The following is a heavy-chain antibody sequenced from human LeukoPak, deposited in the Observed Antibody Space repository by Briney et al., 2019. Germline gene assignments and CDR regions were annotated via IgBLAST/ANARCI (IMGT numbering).Heavy chain of an antibody. CDR1: GASITSDY. CDR2: IYYSGST. Sequence: SETLSLTCTVSGASITSDYWSWIRQPPGKGLQWIGFIYYSGSTNYNPSLKSRVTISVDTSKDQFSLKLSSVTAADTAVYYCARDVPMYSGSHLYYYMDVWGKGTTVTVSS. CDR3: ARDVPMYSGSHLYYYMDV. D-gene: IGHD1-26*01. J-gene: IGHJ6*03. V-gene: IGHV4-59*12.